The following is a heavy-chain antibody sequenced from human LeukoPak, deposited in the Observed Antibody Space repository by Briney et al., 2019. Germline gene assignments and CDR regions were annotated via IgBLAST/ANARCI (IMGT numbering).Heavy chain of an antibody. V-gene: IGHV3-48*01. D-gene: IGHD1/OR15-1a*01. CDR1: GFTFSYYS. J-gene: IGHJ4*02. Sequence: PGGSLRLSCAASGFTFSYYSMNWVRQAPGKGLEWVSYISSSSSTIYYADSVKGRFTISRDNSKNTLYLQMNNLRADDTALYYCAKDRATSYYFDFWGQGTLVTVSS. CDR2: ISSSSSTI. CDR3: AKDRATSYYFDF.